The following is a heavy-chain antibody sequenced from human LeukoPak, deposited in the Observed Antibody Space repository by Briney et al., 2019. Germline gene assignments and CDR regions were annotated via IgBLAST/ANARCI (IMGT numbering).Heavy chain of an antibody. D-gene: IGHD3-10*01. Sequence: SETLSLTCTVSGGSISSIYSYRGGIRQPPGKGLEWIGSMYYSGRTYYNPSLKCRVTISVDTSKNQFSLKLTSVTAADTAVYYCARGPGSYSKEAFDMWGQGTMVTVSS. CDR1: GGSISSIYSY. V-gene: IGHV4-39*01. CDR3: ARGPGSYSKEAFDM. CDR2: MYYSGRT. J-gene: IGHJ3*02.